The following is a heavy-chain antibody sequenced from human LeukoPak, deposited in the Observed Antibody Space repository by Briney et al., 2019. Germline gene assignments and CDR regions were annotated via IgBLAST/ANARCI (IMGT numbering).Heavy chain of an antibody. J-gene: IGHJ4*02. D-gene: IGHD5-12*01. Sequence: GGSLRLSCAASGFTFSSYAMSWVRQAPGKGLEWVSAISGSGGSTYYADSVKGRFTISRDNSKNKLYLQMNSLRAEDTAVYYCAKDRPSYSGYDYEGYWGQGTLVTVSS. CDR3: AKDRPSYSGYDYEGY. CDR1: GFTFSSYA. CDR2: ISGSGGST. V-gene: IGHV3-23*01.